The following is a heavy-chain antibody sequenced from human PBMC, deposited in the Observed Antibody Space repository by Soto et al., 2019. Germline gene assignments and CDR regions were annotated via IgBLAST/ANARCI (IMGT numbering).Heavy chain of an antibody. CDR3: ARYSRAYCGGDCYSGYFQH. J-gene: IGHJ1*01. D-gene: IGHD2-21*02. CDR1: GFTLSSKY. Sequence: GSLGLSYAASGFTLSSKYMSWVRPAAGKGLEWVSVIYSGGSTSYSDSVKGRFTISRDNSKNTLYLQMNSLRAEDTAVYYCARYSRAYCGGDCYSGYFQHWGQGTLVTVSS. V-gene: IGHV3-53*01. CDR2: IYSGGST.